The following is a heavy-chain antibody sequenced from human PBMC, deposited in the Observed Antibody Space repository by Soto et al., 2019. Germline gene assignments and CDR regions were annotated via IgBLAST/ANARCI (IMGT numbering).Heavy chain of an antibody. Sequence: GGCLRLSAVSSGITFSSSGIHRVRQAPGKGLEWVAVIWYDGSNKYYADSVKGRVTISRDNPKNTLYLQMNSLRAEDTALYYCARDPSIRLDDFLAAPPLDVWGPGSTVTV. CDR2: IWYDGSNK. D-gene: IGHD3-9*01. J-gene: IGHJ6*02. CDR1: GITFSSSG. CDR3: ARDPSIRLDDFLAAPPLDV. V-gene: IGHV3-33*01.